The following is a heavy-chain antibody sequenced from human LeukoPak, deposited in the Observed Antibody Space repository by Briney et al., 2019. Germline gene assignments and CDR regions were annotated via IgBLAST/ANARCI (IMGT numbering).Heavy chain of an antibody. J-gene: IGHJ4*02. D-gene: IGHD1-26*01. CDR1: GFTFSDHA. CDR3: VRQKKSHGNFDY. V-gene: IGHV3-13*01. Sequence: GGSLRLSCAASGFTFSDHAMHWVRQAPGKGLEWVSAVGIAADTFYPGSVKGRFTISRENAKNSLYPQMNSLRVEDTAVYYCVRQKKSHGNFDYWGQGTLVTVSS. CDR2: VGIAADT.